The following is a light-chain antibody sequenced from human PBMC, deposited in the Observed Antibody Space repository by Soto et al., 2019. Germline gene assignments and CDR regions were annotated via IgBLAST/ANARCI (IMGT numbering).Light chain of an antibody. J-gene: IGKJ4*01. V-gene: IGKV3-11*01. CDR2: DAS. CDR3: QQRSNWPLT. Sequence: EIVLTQSPATVSLSPWERATLSCRASQSVSIYLAWYQQKPGQAPRLLIYDASNRASDIPARFSGSGSETDFTLTISSLEPEDFAIYYCQQRSNWPLTFGGGTKVDIK. CDR1: QSVSIY.